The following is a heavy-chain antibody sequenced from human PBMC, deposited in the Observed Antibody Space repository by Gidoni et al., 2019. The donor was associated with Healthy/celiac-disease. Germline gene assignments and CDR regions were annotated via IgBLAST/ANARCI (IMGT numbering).Heavy chain of an antibody. CDR2: INHSGST. D-gene: IGHD3-3*01. CDR1: GGSFSGYY. V-gene: IGHV4-34*01. CDR3: ARSGVITIFGVVIILAFDI. Sequence: QVQLQQWGAGLLKPSETLSLTCAVYGGSFSGYYWSWIRQPPGKGLEWIGEINHSGSTNYNPSLKSRVTISVDTSKNQFSLKLSSVTAADTAVYYCARSGVITIFGVVIILAFDIWGQGTMVTVSS. J-gene: IGHJ3*02.